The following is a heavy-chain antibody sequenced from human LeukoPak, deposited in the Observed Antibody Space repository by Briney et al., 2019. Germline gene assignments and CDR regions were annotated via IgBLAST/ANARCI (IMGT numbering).Heavy chain of an antibody. CDR2: IIPIFGTA. V-gene: IGHV1-69*13. CDR3: ARAHPYYYDSSGYYPFDY. CDR1: GGTFSSYA. Sequence: SVKVSCKASGGTFSSYAISWVRQAPGQGLEWMGGIIPIFGTANYAQKFQGRVTITADESTSTAYMELSSLRSEDTAVYYCARAHPYYYDSSGYYPFDYWGQGTLVTVSS. D-gene: IGHD3-22*01. J-gene: IGHJ4*02.